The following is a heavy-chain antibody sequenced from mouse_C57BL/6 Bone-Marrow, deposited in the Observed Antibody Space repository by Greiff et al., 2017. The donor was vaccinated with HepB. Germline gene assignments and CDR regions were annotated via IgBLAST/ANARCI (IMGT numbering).Heavy chain of an antibody. CDR2: SRNKANDYTT. V-gene: IGHV7-1*01. Sequence: EVQRVESGGGLVQSGRSLRLSCATSGFTFSDFYMEWVRQAPGKGLEWIAASRNKANDYTTEYSASVKGRFIVSRYTSQSILYLQMNALRAEDTAIYYCARPIYDGYFYFDYWGQGTTLTVSS. CDR3: ARPIYDGYFYFDY. D-gene: IGHD2-3*01. J-gene: IGHJ2*01. CDR1: GFTFSDFY.